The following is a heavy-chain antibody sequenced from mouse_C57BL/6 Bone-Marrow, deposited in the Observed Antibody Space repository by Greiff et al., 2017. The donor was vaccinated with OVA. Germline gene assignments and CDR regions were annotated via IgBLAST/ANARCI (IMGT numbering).Heavy chain of an antibody. CDR2: LDPSDSYT. D-gene: IGHD1-1*01. CDR3: ARRGYGSSWFAY. CDR1: GYTFTSYW. V-gene: IGHV1-69*01. Sequence: VQLQQPGAELVMPGASVKLSCKASGYTFTSYWMHWVKQRPGQGLEWIGELDPSDSYTNYNQKFKGKSTLTVDKSSSTAYMQLSSLTSEDSAVYYCARRGYGSSWFAYWGQGTLVTVSA. J-gene: IGHJ3*01.